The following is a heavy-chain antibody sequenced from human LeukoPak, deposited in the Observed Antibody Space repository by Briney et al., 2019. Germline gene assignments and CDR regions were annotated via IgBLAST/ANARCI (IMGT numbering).Heavy chain of an antibody. J-gene: IGHJ5*02. CDR3: ARAGSYYDGSGYDS. D-gene: IGHD3-22*01. Sequence: GASVKVSCKASGGTFSSYAISWVRQAPGQGLEWMGGIIPIFGTANYAQKFQGRVTMTTDTSTSTAYMELRSLRSADTALYYCARAGSYYDGSGYDSWGQGTLVTVSS. CDR2: IIPIFGTA. CDR1: GGTFSSYA. V-gene: IGHV1-69*05.